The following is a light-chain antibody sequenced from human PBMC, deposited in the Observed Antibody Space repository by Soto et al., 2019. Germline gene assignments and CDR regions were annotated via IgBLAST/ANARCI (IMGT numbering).Light chain of an antibody. CDR2: DVS. J-gene: IGLJ2*01. Sequence: QSALTQPASVSGSPGQSITISCTGTSSDVGGYNYVSWYQQHPSKAPKLMIYDVSYRPSGVSNRFSGSKSGNTASLTISGLQAEDEADYYCSSYTSSSTLFGGGTKVTVL. CDR1: SSDVGGYNY. V-gene: IGLV2-14*03. CDR3: SSYTSSSTL.